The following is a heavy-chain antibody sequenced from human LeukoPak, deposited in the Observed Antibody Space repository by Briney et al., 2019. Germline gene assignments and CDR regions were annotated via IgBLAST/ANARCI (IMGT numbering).Heavy chain of an antibody. V-gene: IGHV1-2*02. Sequence: ASLKVSCKASRYTSTGYYMHSVCPAPRQGLERMGWINPNIGGTNYTQKSQGRVTMSRDTCISTAYMELSRLRSDDTDVYYCATGYDYGSGGSWTPEDYYMDVWDKGTTVIVSS. D-gene: IGHD3-10*01. CDR3: ATGYDYGSGGSWTPEDYYMDV. J-gene: IGHJ6*03. CDR1: RYTSTGYY. CDR2: INPNIGGT.